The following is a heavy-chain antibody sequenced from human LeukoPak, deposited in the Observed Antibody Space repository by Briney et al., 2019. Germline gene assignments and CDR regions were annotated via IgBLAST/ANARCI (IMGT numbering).Heavy chain of an antibody. CDR2: IDWDDDK. J-gene: IGHJ6*03. Sequence: SGPALVKPTQTLTLTCTFSGFSLSTSGMCVSWIRQPPGKALEWLARIDWDDDKYYSTSLKTRLTISKDTSKNQVVLTMTNMDPVDTATYYCARSQLRGSVYYYYYMDVWGKGTTVTVSS. V-gene: IGHV2-70*11. CDR1: GFSLSTSGMC. CDR3: ARSQLRGSVYYYYYMDV. D-gene: IGHD2-2*01.